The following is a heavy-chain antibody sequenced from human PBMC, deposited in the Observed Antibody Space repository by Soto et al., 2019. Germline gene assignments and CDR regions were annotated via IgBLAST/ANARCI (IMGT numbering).Heavy chain of an antibody. V-gene: IGHV6-1*01. D-gene: IGHD6-6*01. CDR3: TRGRYRIGARPENWFDP. Sequence: SQTLSLTCAISRDSVSGNSAAWNWIRQSPSRVLEWLGRTYYRSKWYNDYAVSVKSRITINPDKSKNQVSLQLNSVTPEDAAVYYCTRGRYRIGARPENWFDPWGQETLVTVS. CDR2: TYYRSKWYN. CDR1: RDSVSGNSAA. J-gene: IGHJ5*02.